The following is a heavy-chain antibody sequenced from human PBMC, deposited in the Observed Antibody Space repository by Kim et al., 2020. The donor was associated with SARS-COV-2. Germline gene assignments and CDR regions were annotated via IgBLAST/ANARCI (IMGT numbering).Heavy chain of an antibody. CDR2: IIPIFGTA. CDR3: ARDGDYQKGGYYYGMDV. V-gene: IGHV1-69*13. D-gene: IGHD4-17*01. Sequence: SVKVSCKASGGTFSSYAISWVRQAPGQGLEWMGGIIPIFGTANYAQKFQGRVTITADESTSTAYMELSSLRSEDTAVYYCARDGDYQKGGYYYGMDVWGQGTTVTVSS. CDR1: GGTFSSYA. J-gene: IGHJ6*02.